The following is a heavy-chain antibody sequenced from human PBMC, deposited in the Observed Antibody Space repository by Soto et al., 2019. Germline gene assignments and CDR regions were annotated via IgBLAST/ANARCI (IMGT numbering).Heavy chain of an antibody. CDR3: ARERSAYFDY. J-gene: IGHJ4*02. Sequence: QVQLVESGGGVVQSGRSLRLSCAASGFTFSTYGMHWVRQAPGKGLEWVAIIWYDGSNTYYADSVKGRFTISRDNSKNTLYLQMNSLRAEDTAVYYCARERSAYFDYWGQGTLVTVSS. CDR1: GFTFSTYG. CDR2: IWYDGSNT. V-gene: IGHV3-33*01.